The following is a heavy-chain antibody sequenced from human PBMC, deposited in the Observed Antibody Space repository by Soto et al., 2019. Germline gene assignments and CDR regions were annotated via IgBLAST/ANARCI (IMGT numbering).Heavy chain of an antibody. J-gene: IGHJ4*02. D-gene: IGHD4-17*01. CDR3: ARAHGDFDY. CDR2: MNLNSGYT. Sequence: QVQLVQSGAEVKKPGASVKVSCKASGYTFTSYDINWVRQATGQGPEWMGWMNLNSGYTGYAQKFQGSVTMTRNNSIRTAYMELSSLRSEDTAVYYCARAHGDFDYWGQGTLVTVSS. V-gene: IGHV1-8*01. CDR1: GYTFTSYD.